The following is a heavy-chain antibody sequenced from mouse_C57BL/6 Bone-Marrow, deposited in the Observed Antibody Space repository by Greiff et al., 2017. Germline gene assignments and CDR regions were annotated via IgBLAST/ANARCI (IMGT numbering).Heavy chain of an antibody. D-gene: IGHD1-1*01. CDR2: LFPGSGCT. Sequence: VQLQQSGAELMKPGASVKLSCKATGYTFTGYWIEWVKQRPGHGLEWIGELFPGSGCTNYNEKFKGKDTFTADTSSITAYMQLSSLTTEDSVISYCARYLHYYGSSYPHWYFDVWGTGTTVTVSS. CDR3: ARYLHYYGSSYPHWYFDV. V-gene: IGHV1-9*01. J-gene: IGHJ1*03. CDR1: GYTFTGYW.